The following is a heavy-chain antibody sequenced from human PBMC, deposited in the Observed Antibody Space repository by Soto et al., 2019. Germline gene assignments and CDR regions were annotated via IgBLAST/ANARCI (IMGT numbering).Heavy chain of an antibody. V-gene: IGHV3-21*01. CDR3: ARSSSWYRDWFDP. Sequence: EVQLVESGGGLVKPGGSLRLSCAASGFTFSSYSMNWVRQAPGKGLEWVSSISSSSSYIYYADSVEGRFTISRDNAKNSLYLQMNSLRAEDTAVYYCARSSSWYRDWFDPWGQGTLVTVSS. J-gene: IGHJ5*02. CDR2: ISSSSSYI. CDR1: GFTFSSYS. D-gene: IGHD6-13*01.